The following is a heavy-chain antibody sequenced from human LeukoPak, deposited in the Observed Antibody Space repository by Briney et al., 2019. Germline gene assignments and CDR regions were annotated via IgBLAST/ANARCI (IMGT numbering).Heavy chain of an antibody. CDR1: GYTYTSYD. V-gene: IGHV1-8*01. J-gene: IGHJ6*02. CDR3: ARGRGGTTYYYYGMDV. CDR2: KNPNSGNT. Sequence: ASVKVSCKASGYTYTSYDINWVRQATGQGLEWMGWKNPNSGNTGYAQKFQGRVTMTRNTSISTAYMELSSLRSEDTAVYYCARGRGGTTYYYYGMDVWGQGTTVTVSS. D-gene: IGHD1/OR15-1a*01.